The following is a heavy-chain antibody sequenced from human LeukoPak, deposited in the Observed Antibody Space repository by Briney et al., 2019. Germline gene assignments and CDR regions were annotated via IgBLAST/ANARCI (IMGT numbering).Heavy chain of an antibody. V-gene: IGHV4-38-2*02. Sequence: SETLSLTCTVSGYSISSGYYWGWIRQPPGKGLEWIGSIYHSGSTYYNPSLKSRVTISVDTSKNQFSLRLNSVTAADTAVYYCARESIVGASGGWFDPWGRGTPVTVSS. D-gene: IGHD1-26*01. CDR3: ARESIVGASGGWFDP. J-gene: IGHJ5*02. CDR2: IYHSGST. CDR1: GYSISSGYY.